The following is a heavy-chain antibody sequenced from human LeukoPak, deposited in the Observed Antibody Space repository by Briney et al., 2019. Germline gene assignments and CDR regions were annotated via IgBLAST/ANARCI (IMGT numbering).Heavy chain of an antibody. J-gene: IGHJ3*02. CDR2: ISSSGSTI. D-gene: IGHD6-19*01. Sequence: PGGSLRLSCAASGFTFSDYYMSWIRQAPGKGLEWVSYISSSGSTIYYADSVKGRFTISRDNAKNSLYLQMNSLRAEDTAVYYCARSQYSSGWDDAFGIWGQGTMVTVSS. CDR1: GFTFSDYY. V-gene: IGHV3-11*04. CDR3: ARSQYSSGWDDAFGI.